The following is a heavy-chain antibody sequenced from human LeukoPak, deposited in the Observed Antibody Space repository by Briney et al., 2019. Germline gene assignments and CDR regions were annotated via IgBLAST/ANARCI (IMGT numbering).Heavy chain of an antibody. CDR2: IIPIFGTA. D-gene: IGHD5-18*01. J-gene: IGHJ4*02. V-gene: IGHV1-69*13. Sequence: WASVKVSCKASGGTFSSYAISWVRQAPGQGLEWMGGIIPIFGTANYAQKFQGRVTITADESTSTAYMELSSLRSEDTAVYYCARSNSGYSYGPDYWGQGTLVTVSS. CDR3: ARSNSGYSYGPDY. CDR1: GGTFSSYA.